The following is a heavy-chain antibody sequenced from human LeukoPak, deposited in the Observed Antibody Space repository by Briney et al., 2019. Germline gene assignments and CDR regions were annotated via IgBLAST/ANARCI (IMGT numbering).Heavy chain of an antibody. CDR1: GFTFSSYA. J-gene: IGHJ4*02. V-gene: IGHV3-23*01. D-gene: IGHD2-2*01. Sequence: GGSLRLSCAASGFTFSSYAMSWVRQAPGKGLEWVSAISGSGGSTYYADSVKGRFTISRDSSKNTLYLQMNSLRAEDTAVYYCAKGQLLDMALFDYWGQGTLVTVSS. CDR3: AKGQLLDMALFDY. CDR2: ISGSGGST.